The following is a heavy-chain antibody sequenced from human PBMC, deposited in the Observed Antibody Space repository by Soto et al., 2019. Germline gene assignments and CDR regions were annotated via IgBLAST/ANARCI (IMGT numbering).Heavy chain of an antibody. CDR2: INPSGGST. Sequence: VASVKVSAKASGCTFTSYYMHLVRQAPGQGLEWMGIINPSGGSTSYAQKFQGRVTMTRETSTSTVYMELSSLRSEDTAVYYCARSSGYYDILTGPWGAFDIWGQGTMVTVSS. J-gene: IGHJ3*02. V-gene: IGHV1-46*01. D-gene: IGHD3-9*01. CDR3: ARSSGYYDILTGPWGAFDI. CDR1: GCTFTSYY.